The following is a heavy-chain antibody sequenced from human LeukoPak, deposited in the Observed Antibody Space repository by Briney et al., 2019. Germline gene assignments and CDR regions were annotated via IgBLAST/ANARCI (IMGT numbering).Heavy chain of an antibody. CDR1: GGSISSYY. Sequence: PSGTLSLTCTVSGGSISSYYWSWIRQPPGKGLEWIGYIYYSGRTNYNPSLKSRVTISVDTSKNQFSLKLSSVTAADTAVYYCARGDSSPWYFDLWGRGTLITVSS. D-gene: IGHD6-13*01. J-gene: IGHJ2*01. CDR3: ARGDSSPWYFDL. CDR2: IYYSGRT. V-gene: IGHV4-59*01.